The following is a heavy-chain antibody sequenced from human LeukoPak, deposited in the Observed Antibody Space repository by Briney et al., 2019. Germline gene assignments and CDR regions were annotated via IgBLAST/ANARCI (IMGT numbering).Heavy chain of an antibody. Sequence: GGSLRPSCAASGFTFDDYAMHWVRQAPGKGLEWVSGISWNSGSIGYADSVKGRFTISRDNAKNSLYLQMNSLRAEDTALYYCARDLSFAAFDMWGQGTMVTVS. CDR1: GFTFDDYA. D-gene: IGHD3-16*01. CDR2: ISWNSGSI. V-gene: IGHV3-9*01. CDR3: ARDLSFAAFDM. J-gene: IGHJ3*02.